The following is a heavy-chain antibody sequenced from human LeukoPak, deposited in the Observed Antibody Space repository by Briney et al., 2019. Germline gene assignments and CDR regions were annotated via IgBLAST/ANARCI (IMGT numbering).Heavy chain of an antibody. CDR1: GFTFSSYG. J-gene: IGHJ4*02. CDR2: ISYDGSNK. V-gene: IGHV3-30*18. Sequence: GGSLRLSCAASGFTFSSYGMHWVRQAPGKGLEWVAVISYDGSNKYYADSVKGRFTISRDNSKNTLYLQMNSLRAEDTAVYYCAKALIKVGKVIDYWGQGTLVTVSS. CDR3: AKALIKVGKVIDY. D-gene: IGHD3-10*01.